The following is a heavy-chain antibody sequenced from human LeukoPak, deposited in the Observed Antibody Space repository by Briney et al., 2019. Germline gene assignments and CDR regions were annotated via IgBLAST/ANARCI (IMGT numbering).Heavy chain of an antibody. D-gene: IGHD6-19*01. J-gene: IGHJ4*02. CDR1: GFTFSNYG. CDR2: IWYDGSNN. V-gene: IGHV3-33*01. CDR3: ARDLGSSGWYRGLDY. Sequence: TGRSLRLSCAASGFTFSNYGMHWVRQAPGKGLEWVAVIWYDGSNNYYADSVKGRFTISRDNSKNTLYLQMNSLRAEDTAIYFCARDLGSSGWYRGLDYWGQGTLVTVSS.